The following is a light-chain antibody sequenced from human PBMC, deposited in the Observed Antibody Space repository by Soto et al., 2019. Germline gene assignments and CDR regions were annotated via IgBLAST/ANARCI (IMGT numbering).Light chain of an antibody. CDR1: QSVSSSD. V-gene: IGKV3-20*01. J-gene: IGKJ2*01. Sequence: IVLTKSPGTLSLSPGERATLSCRASQSVSSSDLAWYQQKPGQAPRLLIYSASSRATGIPDRFSGSGSGTDFTLTISRLEPEDFAVYYCQQYDTVGQGTKLEIK. CDR3: QQYDT. CDR2: SAS.